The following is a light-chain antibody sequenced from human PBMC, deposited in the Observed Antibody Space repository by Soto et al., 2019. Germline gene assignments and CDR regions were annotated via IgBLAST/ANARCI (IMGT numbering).Light chain of an antibody. CDR2: GAS. CDR3: QQYNSWPLT. V-gene: IGKV3-20*01. CDR1: QNVGTNY. Sequence: EIVLTQSPGTLSLSPGERVTLSWRASQNVGTNYLAWYQQKPGQAPRLLIYGASTRDSGIPERFSGSGSGTDFALTISRLQSEDFEVYYCQQYNSWPLTFGGGTKVDIK. J-gene: IGKJ4*01.